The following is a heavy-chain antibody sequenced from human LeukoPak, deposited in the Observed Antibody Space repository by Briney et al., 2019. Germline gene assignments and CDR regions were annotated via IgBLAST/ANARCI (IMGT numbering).Heavy chain of an antibody. Sequence: GGSLRLSCAASGFTFNSYWMSWVRQAPGKGLEWVANIKQDGSEKYYVDSVKGRFTISRDNAKNSLYLQMNSLRAEDTAVYYCARSKGGYSYGSDYWGQGTLVTVSS. V-gene: IGHV3-7*01. CDR3: ARSKGGYSYGSDY. CDR2: IKQDGSEK. J-gene: IGHJ4*02. CDR1: GFTFNSYW. D-gene: IGHD5-18*01.